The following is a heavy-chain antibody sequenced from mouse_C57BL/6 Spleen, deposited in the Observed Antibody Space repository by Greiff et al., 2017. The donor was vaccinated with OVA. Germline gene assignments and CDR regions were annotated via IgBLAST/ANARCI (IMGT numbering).Heavy chain of an antibody. CDR3: AREGLRLDYGSLFDY. J-gene: IGHJ2*01. CDR2: IHPNSGST. V-gene: IGHV1-64*01. CDR1: GYTFTSYW. D-gene: IGHD1-1*01. Sequence: QVQLQQPGAELVKPGASVKLSCKASGYTFTSYWMHWVKQRPGQGLEWIGMIHPNSGSTNYTEKFKSKATLTVDKSSSTAYMQLSSLTSEDSAVYYCAREGLRLDYGSLFDYWGQGTTLTVSS.